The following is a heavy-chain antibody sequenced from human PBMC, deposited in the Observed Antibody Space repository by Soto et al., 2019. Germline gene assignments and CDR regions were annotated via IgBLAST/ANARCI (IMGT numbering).Heavy chain of an antibody. CDR1: GYTFNNYG. CDR3: ARGASHYYYYNGMDV. Sequence: QDQLVQSGAEVKKPGASVKVSCKASGYTFNNYGISWVRQAPEQGLEWMGWISAYNGNRNYAQKFQGRVSMTTETSTSAAYMELRSLRSDDTAVYYCARGASHYYYYNGMDVWGQGTTVTVSS. V-gene: IGHV1-18*01. J-gene: IGHJ6*02. CDR2: ISAYNGNR.